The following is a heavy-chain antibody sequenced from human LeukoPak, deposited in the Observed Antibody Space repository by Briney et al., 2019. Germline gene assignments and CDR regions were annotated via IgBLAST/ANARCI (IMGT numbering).Heavy chain of an antibody. CDR3: ARAPAEVYGSGSYYYFGY. CDR1: GYTFTGYY. CDR2: INPNSGGT. V-gene: IGHV1-2*04. J-gene: IGHJ4*02. Sequence: ASVKVSCKASGYTFTGYYMYWVRQAPGQGLEWMGWINPNSGGTNYAQKFQGWVTMTRDTSISTAYMELSRLRSDDTAVYYCARAPAEVYGSGSYYYFGYWGQGTLVTVSS. D-gene: IGHD3-10*01.